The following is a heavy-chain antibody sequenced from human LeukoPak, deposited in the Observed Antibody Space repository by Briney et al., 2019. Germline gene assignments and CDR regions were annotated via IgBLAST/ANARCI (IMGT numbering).Heavy chain of an antibody. V-gene: IGHV3-23*01. Sequence: GGSLRLSCAASGFTFSSYAMSWVRQAPGKGLEWVSAISGSGGSTYYADSVKGRFTISRDNSKNTLYLQMNSLRAEDTAVYYCAKDLRRTSYPHDFDYLGQGTLVTVSS. CDR2: ISGSGGST. D-gene: IGHD2-2*01. CDR3: AKDLRRTSYPHDFDY. CDR1: GFTFSSYA. J-gene: IGHJ4*02.